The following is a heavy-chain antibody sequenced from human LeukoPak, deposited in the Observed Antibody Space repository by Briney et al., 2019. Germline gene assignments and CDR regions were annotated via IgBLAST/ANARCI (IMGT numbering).Heavy chain of an antibody. CDR3: ARDYSGSYYRYFDY. Sequence: GGSLRLSCAASGFTFSSYSMNWVRQAPGKGLEWVSSISSSSYIYYADSVKGRFTTSRDNAKNSLYLQMNSLRAEDTAVYYCARDYSGSYYRYFDYWGQGTLVTVSS. V-gene: IGHV3-21*01. D-gene: IGHD1-26*01. CDR1: GFTFSSYS. CDR2: ISSSSYI. J-gene: IGHJ4*02.